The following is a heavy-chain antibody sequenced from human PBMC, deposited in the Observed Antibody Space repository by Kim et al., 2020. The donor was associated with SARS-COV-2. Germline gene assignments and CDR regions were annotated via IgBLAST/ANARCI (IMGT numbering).Heavy chain of an antibody. CDR2: IYYSGST. Sequence: SETLSLTCTVSGGSISSYYWSWIRQPPGKGLEWIGYIYYSGSTNYNPSLKSRVTISVDTSKNQFSLKLSSVTAADTAVYYCARAAGQLASPLFDYWGQGTLVTVSS. CDR1: GGSISSYY. V-gene: IGHV4-59*01. D-gene: IGHD6-6*01. CDR3: ARAAGQLASPLFDY. J-gene: IGHJ4*02.